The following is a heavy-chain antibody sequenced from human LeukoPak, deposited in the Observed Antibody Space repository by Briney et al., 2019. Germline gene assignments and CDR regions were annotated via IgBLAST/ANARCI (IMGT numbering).Heavy chain of an antibody. CDR1: GYSFTGYW. J-gene: IGHJ4*02. V-gene: IGHV5-51*01. CDR2: IYPGDSDT. D-gene: IGHD2-21*02. CDR3: ARARSIVVVTATHFDY. Sequence: GESLKISCKGSGYSFTGYWIGWVRQMPGKGLEWMGIIYPGDSDTRYSPSFQGQVTISADKSISTAYLQWSSLKASDTAMYYCARARSIVVVTATHFDYWGQGTLVTVSS.